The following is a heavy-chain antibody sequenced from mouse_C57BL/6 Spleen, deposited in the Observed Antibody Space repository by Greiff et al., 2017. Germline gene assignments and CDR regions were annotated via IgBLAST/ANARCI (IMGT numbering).Heavy chain of an antibody. CDR3: ARGEYDVGDYAMDY. Sequence: QVQLQQPGAELVKPGASVKLSCKASGYTFTSYWMHWVKQRPGQGLEWIGMIHPNSGSTNYNEKFKSKATLTVDKSSSTAYMQLSSLTSEDSAVYYCARGEYDVGDYAMDYWGQGASVTVSS. V-gene: IGHV1-64*01. CDR1: GYTFTSYW. CDR2: IHPNSGST. D-gene: IGHD2-14*01. J-gene: IGHJ4*01.